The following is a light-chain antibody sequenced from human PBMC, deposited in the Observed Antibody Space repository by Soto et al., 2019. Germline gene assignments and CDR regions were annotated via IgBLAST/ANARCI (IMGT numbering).Light chain of an antibody. CDR3: AAWDASLHGYV. CDR2: YDD. V-gene: IGLV1-36*01. Sequence: QSVLTQPPSVSEAPRQRVTISCSGSSSNIGNNAVNWYQQLPGKAPKLLIYYDDLLPSGVSDRFSGSKSGTSASLAISGLQSEDEADYYCAAWDASLHGYVLGTGTKVTVL. CDR1: SSNIGNNA. J-gene: IGLJ1*01.